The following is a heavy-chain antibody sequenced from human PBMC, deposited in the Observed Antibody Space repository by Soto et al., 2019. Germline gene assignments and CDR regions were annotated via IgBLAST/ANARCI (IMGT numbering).Heavy chain of an antibody. CDR1: GFTFSAFA. D-gene: IGHD3-10*01. Sequence: GGSLRLSCAVSGFTFSAFAMYWVRQAPGKGLEWVALISYDGRNEDYAESVRGRFTISRDNSKNTLYLDMNSLSAEDSAVYFCAKGVVREPAYFDDWGQGTLVTVAS. CDR2: ISYDGRNE. CDR3: AKGVVREPAYFDD. J-gene: IGHJ4*02. V-gene: IGHV3-30*18.